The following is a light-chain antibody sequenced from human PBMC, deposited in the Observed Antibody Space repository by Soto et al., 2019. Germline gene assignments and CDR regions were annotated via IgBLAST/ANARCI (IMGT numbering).Light chain of an antibody. Sequence: EIVLTQSPGTLSLSPGERATLSCRASQSVSSSFLAWYQQKPGQAPRLLIYGASSRATGIPDRVSGSGSGTDFTLTISGLEPADFAVYYCQQYGSSPLTFGGGTKVDIK. CDR1: QSVSSSF. V-gene: IGKV3-20*01. J-gene: IGKJ4*01. CDR2: GAS. CDR3: QQYGSSPLT.